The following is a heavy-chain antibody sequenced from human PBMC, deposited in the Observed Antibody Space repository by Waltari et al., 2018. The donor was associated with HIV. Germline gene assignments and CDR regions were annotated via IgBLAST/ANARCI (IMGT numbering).Heavy chain of an antibody. V-gene: IGHV7-4-1*02. CDR3: ARGRSSRWFRPWGGFDT. Sequence: QVRLIQSQSEVKKPGDSLRLSRQPCGYKFESYAMNWLRQGPGQGLEWLGWINTVSGQATVLQSFFGRVDISLNNSLLTTFLEIKDLRLEDAATYYCARGRSSRWFRPWGGFDTWGQGT. D-gene: IGHD3-9*01. J-gene: IGHJ1*01. CDR2: INTVSGQA. CDR1: GYKFESYA.